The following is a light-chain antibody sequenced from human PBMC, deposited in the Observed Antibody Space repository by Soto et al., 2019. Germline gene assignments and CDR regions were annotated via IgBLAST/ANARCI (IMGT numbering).Light chain of an antibody. CDR1: QSVSSN. CDR2: GAS. J-gene: IGKJ1*01. CDR3: QQYNNWPRT. V-gene: IGKV3-15*01. Sequence: EIVMTQSPATLSVSPGERATLSCRASQSVSSNLAWYQQKPRQAPRLLIYGASTRATGFPARFSGRGSGTEFTLTISSMQSEDFAVYYCQQYNNWPRTFGQGTKVEIK.